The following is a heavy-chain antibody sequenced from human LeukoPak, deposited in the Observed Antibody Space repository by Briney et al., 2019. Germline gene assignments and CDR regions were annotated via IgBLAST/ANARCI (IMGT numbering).Heavy chain of an antibody. CDR3: ARDRVGATTWLDY. CDR1: GGSISSSSYY. V-gene: IGHV4-39*07. J-gene: IGHJ4*02. D-gene: IGHD1-26*01. CDR2: IYYSGTT. Sequence: KPSETLSLTCTVSGGSISSSSYYWGWIRQPPGEGLEWIASIYYSGTTYYNPSLKSRVTISVDTSKSQFSLKLTSVTAADTAVYYCARDRVGATTWLDYWGQGTLVTVSS.